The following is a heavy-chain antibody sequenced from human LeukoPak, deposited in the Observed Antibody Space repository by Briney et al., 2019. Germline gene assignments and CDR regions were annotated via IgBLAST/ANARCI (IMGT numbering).Heavy chain of an antibody. D-gene: IGHD4-17*01. CDR3: ATGLPDYGDYEDY. CDR1: GYTFTGYY. CDR2: IKPNSGDT. J-gene: IGHJ4*02. V-gene: IGHV1-2*02. Sequence: GASVKVSCKASGYTFTGYYIHWIRQVPGQGLEWMGWIKPNSGDTNYAQSFQGRVTMTRDTSISTAYMELSRLRSDDTAVYYCATGLPDYGDYEDYWGQGTLVTVSS.